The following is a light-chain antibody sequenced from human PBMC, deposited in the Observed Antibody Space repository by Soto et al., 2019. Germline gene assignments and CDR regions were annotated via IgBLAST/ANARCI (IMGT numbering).Light chain of an antibody. J-gene: IGKJ4*01. V-gene: IGKV1-5*03. CDR2: KAS. Sequence: DIQMTQSPSTLSASVGDRVTITCRASQTISSWLAWYQQRPGKAPNLLIYKASTLQSGVPSRFSGSGSGTEFSLTISSLQHDDFATYYCQQYNTYPLTFGGGTTVEIK. CDR3: QQYNTYPLT. CDR1: QTISSW.